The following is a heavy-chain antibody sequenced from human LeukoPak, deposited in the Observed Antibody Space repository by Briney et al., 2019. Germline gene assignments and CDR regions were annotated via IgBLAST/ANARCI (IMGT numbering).Heavy chain of an antibody. Sequence: GASVKVSCKASGYTFTSYGISWVRQAPGQGLEWMGWISAYNGNTNYAQKLQGRVTMTTDTSTSTAYMELRSLRSDDTAVYYCARDKPPRGSRGGYFDYWGQGTLVTVSS. CDR1: GYTFTSYG. V-gene: IGHV1-18*01. J-gene: IGHJ4*02. CDR3: ARDKPPRGSRGGYFDY. CDR2: ISAYNGNT. D-gene: IGHD3-10*01.